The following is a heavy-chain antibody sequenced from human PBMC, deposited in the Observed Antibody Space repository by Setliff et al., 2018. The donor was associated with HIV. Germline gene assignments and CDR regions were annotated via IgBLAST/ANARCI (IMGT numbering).Heavy chain of an antibody. CDR3: ARDLRSSHGSPNYFDY. D-gene: IGHD2-15*01. V-gene: IGHV3-11*04. Sequence: PGGSLRLSCAASGFTFSDYYMSWIRQAPGKGLEFISYISSRGSTIYYADSVKGRFTISRDNAKNSLYLQMNSLRAEETAVYYCARDLRSSHGSPNYFDYWGRGALVTVSS. CDR2: ISSRGSTI. CDR1: GFTFSDYY. J-gene: IGHJ4*02.